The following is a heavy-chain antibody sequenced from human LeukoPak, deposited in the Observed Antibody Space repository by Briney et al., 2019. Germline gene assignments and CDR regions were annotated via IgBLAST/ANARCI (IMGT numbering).Heavy chain of an antibody. CDR3: ARVLYSSGWFGTFAY. V-gene: IGHV3-33*01. CDR1: GFNFGIYG. J-gene: IGHJ4*02. CDR2: MWDDGTNE. D-gene: IGHD6-19*01. Sequence: GRSLRLSCTASGFNFGIYGMHWVRQAPGKGLEWVAVMWDDGTNEYYVESVKGRFTISRDSSKNTLYLQMSSLRAEDTAVYYCARVLYSSGWFGTFAYWGQGTLVTVSS.